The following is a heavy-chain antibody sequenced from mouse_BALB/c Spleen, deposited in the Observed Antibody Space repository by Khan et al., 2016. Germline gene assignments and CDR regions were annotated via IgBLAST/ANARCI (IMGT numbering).Heavy chain of an antibody. J-gene: IGHJ3*01. Sequence: QIQLVQSGPELKKPGETVKISCKASGYTFTNYGMNWVKQAPGKGLKWMGWINTNTGEPTYAEEFKGRFAFSLETSASTAYLPINNLKHEEPATYVCAEYYYGSNWVAYWGQGTLVTVSA. CDR2: INTNTGEP. CDR1: GYTFTNYG. V-gene: IGHV9-3*02. CDR3: AEYYYGSNWVAY. D-gene: IGHD1-1*01.